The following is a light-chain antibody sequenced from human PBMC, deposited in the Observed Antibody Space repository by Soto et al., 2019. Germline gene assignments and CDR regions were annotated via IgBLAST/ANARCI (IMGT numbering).Light chain of an antibody. Sequence: DIQLTQSPSFLSASVGDRVTITCRASQGISSYLAWYQQKPGKDPKLLIYAASTLQSGVPSRFSGSGSGTEFTLTISSLQPEDFATYYCQQLNSYLSITCGQGTRLEIK. V-gene: IGKV1-9*01. CDR2: AAS. J-gene: IGKJ5*01. CDR3: QQLNSYLSIT. CDR1: QGISSY.